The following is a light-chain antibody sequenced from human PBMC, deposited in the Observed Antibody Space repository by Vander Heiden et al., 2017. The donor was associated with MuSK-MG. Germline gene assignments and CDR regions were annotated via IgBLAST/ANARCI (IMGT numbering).Light chain of an antibody. CDR1: QSLIHSSRYNY. V-gene: IGKV2-28*01. CDR3: MQSLQTPCT. Sequence: DIVITQSPLSLPVAPGEPASISCSSSQSLIHSSRYNYLDWYLQKPGQSPKLLIYLGSSRASGVPDRFSGSGSGTDFTLEISRVEAEDVGVYYCMQSLQTPCTFGQGTKVEIK. CDR2: LGS. J-gene: IGKJ2*02.